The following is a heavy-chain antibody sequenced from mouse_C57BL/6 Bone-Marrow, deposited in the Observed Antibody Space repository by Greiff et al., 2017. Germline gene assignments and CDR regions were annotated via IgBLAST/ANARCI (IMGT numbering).Heavy chain of an antibody. V-gene: IGHV1-15*01. CDR1: GYTFTDYE. CDR2: IDPETGGT. J-gene: IGHJ1*03. CDR3: TRNGRSTMITTRWYCDV. D-gene: IGHD2-4*01. Sequence: VQLVESGAELVRPGASVTLSCKASGYTFTDYEMHWVKQTPVHGLEWIGAIDPETGGTAYNQKFKGKAILTADKSSSTAYMELRSLTSEDSAVYYCTRNGRSTMITTRWYCDVWGTGTTVTVSS.